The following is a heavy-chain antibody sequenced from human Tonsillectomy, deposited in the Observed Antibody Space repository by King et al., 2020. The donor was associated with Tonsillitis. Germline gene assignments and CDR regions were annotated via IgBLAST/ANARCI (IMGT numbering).Heavy chain of an antibody. Sequence: QLVQSGAEVKKPGASVKVSCKASGYIFSSYGLNWVRQAPGQGLEWMGWISATNGNTNYARKFQGRVTMTTETSTSTAYMELRSLKSDDTAVYYCTRDSPDYSDYVGFNYWGQGTLVTVST. CDR1: GYIFSSYG. D-gene: IGHD4-11*01. CDR2: ISATNGNT. J-gene: IGHJ4*02. V-gene: IGHV1-18*01. CDR3: TRDSPDYSDYVGFNY.